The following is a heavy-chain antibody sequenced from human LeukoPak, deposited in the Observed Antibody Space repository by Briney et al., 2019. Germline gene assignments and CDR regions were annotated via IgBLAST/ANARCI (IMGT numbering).Heavy chain of an antibody. J-gene: IGHJ4*02. CDR2: IRYDGGNK. CDR1: GFTFSSYG. V-gene: IGHV3-30*02. D-gene: IGHD3-22*01. CDR3: ARSLGDYYDSSGYQPFDY. Sequence: GGSLRLSCAASGFTFSSYGMHWVRQAPGKGLEWVAFIRYDGGNKYYADSVKGRFTISRDNSKNTLYLQMNSLRAEDTAVYYCARSLGDYYDSSGYQPFDYWGQGTLVTVSS.